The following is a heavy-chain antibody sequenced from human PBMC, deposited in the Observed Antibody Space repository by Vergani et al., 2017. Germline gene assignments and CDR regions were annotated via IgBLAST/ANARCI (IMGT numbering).Heavy chain of an antibody. V-gene: IGHV3-30*02. CDR3: AKSRGTCSSTSCFYHYAMDV. CDR2: IRHDGTNQ. J-gene: IGHJ6*02. D-gene: IGHD2-2*01. CDR1: AFTFSSYG. Sequence: QVHLVESGGGVVQPGGSLRLSCAASAFTFSSYGMHWARQVPGKGLEWGAFIRHDGTNQYYADSVKGRFTISRDNSRNTLDLQMNSLKPEDTAVYYCAKSRGTCSSTSCFYHYAMDVWGQGTTVTVSS.